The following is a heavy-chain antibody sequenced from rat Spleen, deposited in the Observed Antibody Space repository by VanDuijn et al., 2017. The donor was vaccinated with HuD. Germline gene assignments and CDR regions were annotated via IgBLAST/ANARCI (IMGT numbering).Heavy chain of an antibody. CDR1: GFTFSNYD. J-gene: IGHJ3*01. Sequence: EVQLVESGGGIVQPGRAMKLSCAASGFTFSNYDMAWVRQAPKKGLEWVAFITSDGTNINYRDSVKGRFTISRDNAKSTLYLQVDSLRSEDTATYYCARHGYGGYSGPFAYWGQGTLVTVSS. D-gene: IGHD1-11*01. CDR2: ITSDGTNI. V-gene: IGHV5-25*01. CDR3: ARHGYGGYSGPFAY.